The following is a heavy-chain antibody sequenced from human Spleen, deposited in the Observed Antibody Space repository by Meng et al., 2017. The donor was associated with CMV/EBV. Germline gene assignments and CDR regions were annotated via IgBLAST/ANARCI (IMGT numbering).Heavy chain of an antibody. CDR1: GFTFSSYW. Sequence: GGSLRLSCAASGFTFSSYWMHWVRQAPGKGLVWVSRINSDGSSTSYADSVKDRFTISRDNAKNTLYLQMNSLRAEDTAVYYCARGGDDYGYNVGFNYWGQGTLVTVSS. D-gene: IGHD4-17*01. J-gene: IGHJ4*02. CDR3: ARGGDDYGYNVGFNY. CDR2: INSDGSST. V-gene: IGHV3-74*01.